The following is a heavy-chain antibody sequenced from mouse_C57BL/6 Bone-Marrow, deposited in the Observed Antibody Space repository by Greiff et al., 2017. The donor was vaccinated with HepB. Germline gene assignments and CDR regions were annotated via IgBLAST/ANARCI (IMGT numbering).Heavy chain of an antibody. J-gene: IGHJ3*01. D-gene: IGHD1-1*01. CDR2: ISNGGGST. Sequence: DVMLVESGGGLVQPGGSLKLSCAASGFTFSDYYMYWVRQTPEKRLEWVAYISNGGGSTYYPDTVKGRFTISRDIAKNTLYLQMSRLKSEDTAMYYCARRGDYYGSSSWFAYWGQGTLVTVSA. CDR3: ARRGDYYGSSSWFAY. CDR1: GFTFSDYY. V-gene: IGHV5-12*01.